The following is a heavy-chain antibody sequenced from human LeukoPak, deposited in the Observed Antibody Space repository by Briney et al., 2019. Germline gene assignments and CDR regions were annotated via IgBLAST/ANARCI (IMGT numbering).Heavy chain of an antibody. Sequence: PGGSLRLSCRASGLSITSYSMNWVRQAPGKGLEWVSHISSSSTTIEYADSVKGRFTTSRDNAKNSLYLQMNSLRDEDTAVYYCVRLTVVTATRSLDYWGQGTLVTVSS. J-gene: IGHJ4*02. V-gene: IGHV3-48*02. CDR3: VRLTVVTATRSLDY. CDR1: GLSITSYS. CDR2: ISSSSTTI. D-gene: IGHD2-21*02.